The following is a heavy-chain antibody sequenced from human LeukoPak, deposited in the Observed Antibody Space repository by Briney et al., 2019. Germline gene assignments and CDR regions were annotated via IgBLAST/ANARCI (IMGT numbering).Heavy chain of an antibody. Sequence: GGSLRLSCAASGFTFSSYAMSWVRQAPGKGLEWVSAISGSGGSTYYADSVKGRFTISRDNSKNTLYLQMNSLRAEDTAVYYCAKAPKRTGRITIFGVDQTMYYFDYWGQGTLVTVSS. CDR2: ISGSGGST. J-gene: IGHJ4*02. CDR1: GFTFSSYA. CDR3: AKAPKRTGRITIFGVDQTMYYFDY. V-gene: IGHV3-23*01. D-gene: IGHD3-3*01.